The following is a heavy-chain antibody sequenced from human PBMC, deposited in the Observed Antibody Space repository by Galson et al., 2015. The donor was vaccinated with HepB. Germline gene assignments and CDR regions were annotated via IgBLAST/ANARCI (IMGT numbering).Heavy chain of an antibody. V-gene: IGHV6-1*01. CDR1: GDSVSSHSAA. CDR3: ARGSRSSSSSFDY. J-gene: IGHJ4*02. D-gene: IGHD6-6*01. Sequence: CAISGDSVSSHSAAWNWIRQSPSRGLEWLGRTYYRSKWYNDYAVSVKSRITINPDTSKNQFSLQLKSVTPEDTAVYYCARGSRSSSSSFDYWGQGALVTVSS. CDR2: TYYRSKWYN.